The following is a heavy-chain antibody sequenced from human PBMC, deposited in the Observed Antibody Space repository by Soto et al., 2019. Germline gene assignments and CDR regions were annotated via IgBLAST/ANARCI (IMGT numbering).Heavy chain of an antibody. CDR1: GGSISSGDYY. D-gene: IGHD4-17*01. CDR3: ARVPPLMYGDYGFDY. CDR2: IYYSGST. Sequence: SETLSLTCTVSGGSISSGDYYWSWIRQPPGKGLEWIGYIYYSGSTYYNPSLKSRVTISVDTSKNQFSLKLSSVTAADTAVYYCARVPPLMYGDYGFDYWGQGTLVTVS. V-gene: IGHV4-30-4*01. J-gene: IGHJ4*02.